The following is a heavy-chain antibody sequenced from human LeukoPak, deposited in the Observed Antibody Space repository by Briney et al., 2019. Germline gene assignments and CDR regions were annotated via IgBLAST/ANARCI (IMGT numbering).Heavy chain of an antibody. V-gene: IGHV3-30-3*01. CDR2: ISYDGSNK. D-gene: IGHD6-13*01. Sequence: GGSLRLSCAASGFTFSSYAMHWVRQAPGKGLEWVAVISYDGSNKYYADSVKGRFTISRDNSKNTLYLQMNSLRAEDTAVYYCARDGSQQLARFDYWGQGTLVTVSS. CDR1: GFTFSSYA. J-gene: IGHJ4*02. CDR3: ARDGSQQLARFDY.